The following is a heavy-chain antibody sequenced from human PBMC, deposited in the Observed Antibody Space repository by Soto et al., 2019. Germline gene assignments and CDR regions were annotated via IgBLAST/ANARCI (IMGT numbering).Heavy chain of an antibody. CDR2: IIPIFGTA. J-gene: IGHJ4*02. CDR1: GGTFSSYA. CDR3: ARGPGGGSYPLGY. D-gene: IGHD1-26*01. V-gene: IGHV1-69*01. Sequence: QVQLVQSGAEVKKPGSSVKVSCKASGGTFSSYAISWVRQAPGQGLEWMGGIIPIFGTANYAQKFQGRVTITGDEPTSTAYRELSGLRSEDTAVYYCARGPGGGSYPLGYWGKGPLVPVSS.